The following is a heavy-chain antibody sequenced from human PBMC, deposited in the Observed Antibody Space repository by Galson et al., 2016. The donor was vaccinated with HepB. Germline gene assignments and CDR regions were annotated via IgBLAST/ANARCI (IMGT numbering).Heavy chain of an antibody. D-gene: IGHD3-16*01. J-gene: IGHJ4*02. V-gene: IGHV3-7*03. CDR1: GFIFSDYW. CDR2: IHVNGIDK. CDR3: ARDRPGGYFDY. Sequence: SLRLSCAASGFIFSDYWLSWVRQAPGKGLEWVANIHVNGIDKYYATSVKGRFSISRDNTKNSVYLQMNSLKVEDTAVYYCARDRPGGYFDYWGQGTLVTVSS.